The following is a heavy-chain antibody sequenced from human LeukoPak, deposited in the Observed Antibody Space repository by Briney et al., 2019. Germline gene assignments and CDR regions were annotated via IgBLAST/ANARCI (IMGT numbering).Heavy chain of an antibody. CDR1: GYTFIDFG. Sequence: ASVKVSCKASGYTFIDFGISWVRQAPGQWLEWMGWISTYNGNTNYAQNLQGRVTVTTDTSTSTAYMELRSLRSDDTAVYYCARGTTREYYFDYWGQGTLVTVSS. D-gene: IGHD1-26*01. V-gene: IGHV1-18*01. CDR2: ISTYNGNT. CDR3: ARGTTREYYFDY. J-gene: IGHJ4*02.